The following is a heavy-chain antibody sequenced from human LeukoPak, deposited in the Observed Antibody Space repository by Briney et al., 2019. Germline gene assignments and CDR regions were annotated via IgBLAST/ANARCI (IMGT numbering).Heavy chain of an antibody. D-gene: IGHD1-7*01. CDR1: GGSISSYY. V-gene: IGHV4-4*07. J-gene: IGHJ6*02. Sequence: PSETLSLTCTVSGGSISSYYWSWIRQPAGKGLEWIGRIYTSGSTNYNPSLKSRVTMSVDTSKNQFSLKLSSVTAADTAVYYCARLTKTGTAYYYYGMDVWGQGTTVTVSS. CDR3: ARLTKTGTAYYYYGMDV. CDR2: IYTSGST.